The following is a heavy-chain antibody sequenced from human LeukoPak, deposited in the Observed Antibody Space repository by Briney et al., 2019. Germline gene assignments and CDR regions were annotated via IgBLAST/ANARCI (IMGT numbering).Heavy chain of an antibody. Sequence: PSETMSLTCTVSGGSISSSSYNWGWIRQPPGKGLERIGNINYGGSGSTYYNPSLKSQVTISVDTSRSQFSLKLNSVTAADTAVYYCARLPTGYPNWFDPWGQGTLVTVSS. CDR1: GGSISSSSYN. D-gene: IGHD3-9*01. J-gene: IGHJ5*02. CDR2: INYGGSGST. CDR3: ARLPTGYPNWFDP. V-gene: IGHV4-39*01.